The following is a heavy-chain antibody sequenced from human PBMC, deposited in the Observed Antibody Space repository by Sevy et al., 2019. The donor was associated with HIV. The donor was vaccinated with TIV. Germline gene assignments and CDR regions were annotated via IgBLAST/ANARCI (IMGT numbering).Heavy chain of an antibody. D-gene: IGHD5-18*01. CDR1: RFTFSNFW. J-gene: IGHJ3*02. CDR3: ARWRTAITAFDI. CDR2: IKQDGSEK. Sequence: GGSLRLSCAASRFTFSNFWMTWVRQAPGKGLEWVANIKQDGSEKYYVDSVRGRFTISRDNAKNSLYLQMNSLRAEGTAVYYCARWRTAITAFDIWGQGTMVTVSS. V-gene: IGHV3-7*01.